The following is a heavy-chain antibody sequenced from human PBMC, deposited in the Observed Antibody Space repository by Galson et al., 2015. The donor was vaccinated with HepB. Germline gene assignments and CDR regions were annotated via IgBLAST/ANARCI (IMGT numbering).Heavy chain of an antibody. V-gene: IGHV1-18*01. CDR2: ISAYNGNT. D-gene: IGHD4-23*01. J-gene: IGHJ6*03. CDR1: GYTFTSYG. CDR3: AKTVVPGAYNYYYYMDV. Sequence: SVKVSCKASGYTFTSYGISWVRQAPGQGLEWMGWISAYNGNTNYAQKLQGRVTMTTDTSTSTAYMELRSLRSANTAVYYCAKTVVPGAYNYYYYMDVWGKGTTVTVSS.